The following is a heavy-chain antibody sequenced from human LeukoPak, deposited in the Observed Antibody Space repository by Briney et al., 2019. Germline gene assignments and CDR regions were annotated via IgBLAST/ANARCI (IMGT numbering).Heavy chain of an antibody. D-gene: IGHD3-3*01. Sequence: ASVKVSCKAFGYIFTTYGITWVRQAPGQGLEWMGWINPNSGGTNYAQKFQGRVTMTRDTSISTAYMELSRLRSDDTAVYYCARDQYYDFWSGNPSDAFDIWGQGTMVTVSS. CDR1: GYIFTTYG. V-gene: IGHV1-2*02. CDR2: INPNSGGT. CDR3: ARDQYYDFWSGNPSDAFDI. J-gene: IGHJ3*02.